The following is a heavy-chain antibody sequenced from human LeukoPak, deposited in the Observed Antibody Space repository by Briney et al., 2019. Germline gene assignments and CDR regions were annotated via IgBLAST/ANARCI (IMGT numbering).Heavy chain of an antibody. Sequence: GASVKVSCKASGYTFTSYGIGWVRQAPGQGLEWMGWISAYNGNANYAQNLQGRVTMTTDTSTSTAYMELRSLRSDDTAVYYCVRYFDWPRPFDYWGQGTLVTVSS. V-gene: IGHV1-18*04. CDR1: GYTFTSYG. D-gene: IGHD3-9*01. J-gene: IGHJ4*02. CDR2: ISAYNGNA. CDR3: VRYFDWPRPFDY.